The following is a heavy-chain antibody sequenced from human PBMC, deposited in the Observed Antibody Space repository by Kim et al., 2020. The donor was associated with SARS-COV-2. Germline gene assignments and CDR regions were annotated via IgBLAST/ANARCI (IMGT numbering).Heavy chain of an antibody. J-gene: IGHJ4*02. CDR1: GFTFSSYA. CDR3: NRALQDY. Sequence: GGSLRLSCAASGFTFSSYAMHWVRQAPGKGLEWVAVISYDGSNKYYADTVKGRFTISRDNSKNTLYLQMNSLRAEDTAAYYCNRALQDYSGQGTLVSVS. V-gene: IGHV3-30-3*01. CDR2: ISYDGSNK.